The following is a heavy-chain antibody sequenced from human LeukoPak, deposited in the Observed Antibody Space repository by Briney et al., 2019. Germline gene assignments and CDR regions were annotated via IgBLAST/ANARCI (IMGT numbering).Heavy chain of an antibody. CDR2: ISSSGSTI. D-gene: IGHD4/OR15-4a*01. Sequence: MPGGSLRLSCAASGFTFSDYYMSWIRQAPGKGLEWVSYISSSGSTIYYADSVKGRFTISRDNAKNSLYLQMDSLRAEDTAVYYCARDPFGGDNSGPNYGAFDIWGHGTMVTVSS. CDR3: ARDPFGGDNSGPNYGAFDI. CDR1: GFTFSDYY. V-gene: IGHV3-11*04. J-gene: IGHJ3*02.